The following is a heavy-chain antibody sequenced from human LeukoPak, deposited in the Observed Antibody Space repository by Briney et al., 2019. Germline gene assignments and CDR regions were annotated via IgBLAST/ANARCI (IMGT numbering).Heavy chain of an antibody. CDR1: GYTFTSYD. Sequence: ASVKVSCKASGYTFTSYDINWVRQATGQALEWMGWMNPNSGNTGYAQKFQGRVTMTRNTSISTAYMELSSLRSEDTAVYYCARGDITVTSETIYYYYYMDVWGKGTTVTISS. V-gene: IGHV1-8*01. CDR2: MNPNSGNT. CDR3: ARGDITVTSETIYYYYYMDV. D-gene: IGHD4-11*01. J-gene: IGHJ6*03.